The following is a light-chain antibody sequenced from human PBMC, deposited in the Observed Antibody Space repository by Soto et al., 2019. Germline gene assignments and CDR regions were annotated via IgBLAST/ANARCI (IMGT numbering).Light chain of an antibody. CDR1: SSDVGGYNY. J-gene: IGLJ1*01. CDR2: DVS. CDR3: SSYTTSNTRQIV. V-gene: IGLV2-14*03. Sequence: QSVLTQPASVSGSPGQSITISCTGTSSDVGGYNYVSWYQHHPGKAPKLMIYDVSNRPSGVSNRFSGSKSGNTASLTISGLQSEVEADYYCSSYTTSNTRQIVLGTGTKVTVL.